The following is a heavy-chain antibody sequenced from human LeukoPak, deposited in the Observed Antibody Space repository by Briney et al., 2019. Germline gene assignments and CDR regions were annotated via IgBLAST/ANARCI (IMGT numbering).Heavy chain of an antibody. CDR1: GGSISSSSYY. D-gene: IGHD2-15*01. CDR3: ATTKQNIVVVLAPLDI. CDR2: IYYSGST. V-gene: IGHV4-39*01. Sequence: SQTLSLTCTVSGGSISSSSYYWGWIRQPPGKGLEWIGSIYYSGSTYYNPSLKSRVTISVDTSKNQFSLKLSSVTAADTAVYYCATTKQNIVVVLAPLDIWGQGTMVTVSS. J-gene: IGHJ3*02.